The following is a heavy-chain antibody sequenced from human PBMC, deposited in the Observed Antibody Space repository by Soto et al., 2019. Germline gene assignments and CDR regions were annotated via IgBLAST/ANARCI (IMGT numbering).Heavy chain of an antibody. CDR1: GGTFSSYS. V-gene: IGHV1-69*02. CDR2: IIPIVGIA. D-gene: IGHD3-16*01. J-gene: IGHJ5*02. Sequence: QVQLVQSGAEGKKPGSSVKVSCKASGGTFSSYSITWVRQAPGQGLEWMGRIIPIVGIANYAQKLRGRVTISADKSASTAYMEMSSLTSEDTAVYYCASLPSTPVGEGNWFDPWGQGTLVTVSS. CDR3: ASLPSTPVGEGNWFDP.